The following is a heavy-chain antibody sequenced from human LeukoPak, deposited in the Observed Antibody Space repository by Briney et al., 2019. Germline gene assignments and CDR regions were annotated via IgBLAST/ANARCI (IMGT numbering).Heavy chain of an antibody. J-gene: IGHJ4*02. CDR2: INPSGGST. CDR1: GYTFTSNY. D-gene: IGHD4-17*01. CDR3: ATTTVTRYYFDY. V-gene: IGHV1-46*01. Sequence: ASVKVSCKASGYTFTSNYIHWVRQAPGQGLEWMGIINPSGGSTSYAQKFQGRVTMTRDTSTSTVYMELSSLRSEDTAVYYCATTTVTRYYFDYWGQGTLVTVSS.